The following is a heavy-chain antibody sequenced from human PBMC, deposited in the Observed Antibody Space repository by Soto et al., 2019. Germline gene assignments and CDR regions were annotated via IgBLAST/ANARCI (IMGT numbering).Heavy chain of an antibody. CDR2: IYAGGNT. CDR1: GIAVSSNY. J-gene: IGHJ4*02. Sequence: GGSLRLSCVASGIAVSSNYMSWVRQAPGNGLEWVSVIYAGGNTYYADSVKDRFTISRDNSKNTVDLQMNSLRAEDTAVYYCAASWGAILSYWGQGTLVTVSS. CDR3: AASWGAILSY. V-gene: IGHV3-66*01. D-gene: IGHD3-16*01.